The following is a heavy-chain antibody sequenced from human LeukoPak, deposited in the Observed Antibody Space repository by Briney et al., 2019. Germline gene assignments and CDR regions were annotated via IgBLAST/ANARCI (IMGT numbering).Heavy chain of an antibody. CDR3: ARETRISMVRVSYYFDN. Sequence: PSQTLSLTCTVSGGSISSGSYYWGWIRQPAGEGLEWIGRIYAIGTTNYNPSLKSRVTLSVDTSKNQFSLKLSSATAADTAVYYCARETRISMVRVSYYFDNWGQGTLVTVSS. D-gene: IGHD3-10*01. CDR1: GGSISSGSYY. V-gene: IGHV4-61*02. CDR2: IYAIGTT. J-gene: IGHJ4*02.